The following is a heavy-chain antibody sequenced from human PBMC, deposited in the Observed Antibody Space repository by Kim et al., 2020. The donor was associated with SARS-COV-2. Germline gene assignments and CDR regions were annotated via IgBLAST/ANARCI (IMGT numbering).Heavy chain of an antibody. V-gene: IGHV3-23*01. CDR2: ISGSGSNT. D-gene: IGHD5-18*01. CDR1: GFTFSSYA. Sequence: GGSLRLSCAASGFTFSSYAMIWVRQAPGKGLEWVSPISGSGSNTYYADSVKGRFTISRDNSKNTLYLQMNSLRAEDTAVYYCAKDGMVKVLFKLLDFDYWGQGTLVTVSS. J-gene: IGHJ4*02. CDR3: AKDGMVKVLFKLLDFDY.